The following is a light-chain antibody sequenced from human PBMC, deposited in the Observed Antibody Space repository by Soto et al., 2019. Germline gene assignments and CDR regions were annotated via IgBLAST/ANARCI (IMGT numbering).Light chain of an antibody. J-gene: IGKJ2*01. CDR3: QQYGSSPPYT. CDR2: GAS. V-gene: IGKV3-20*01. Sequence: EIVLTQSPGTLSLSPGEKGTLSCRASQSVSISYLAWYQQKPGQAPRLLIYGASSRATGIPDRFSGSGSGTDFTLTISRLEPEDFALYYCQQYGSSPPYTFGQGTKLEIK. CDR1: QSVSISY.